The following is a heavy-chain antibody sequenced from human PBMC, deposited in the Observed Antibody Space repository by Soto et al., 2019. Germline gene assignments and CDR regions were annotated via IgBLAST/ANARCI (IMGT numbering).Heavy chain of an antibody. CDR1: GFDFSTYG. CDR2: IWYDGSNK. CDR3: ARAVGPFDY. D-gene: IGHD1-26*01. Sequence: QVQLVESGGGVVQPGRSLRLSCAASGFDFSTYGMHWVRQAPGKGPEWVAVIWYDGSNKYYADSVRGRFIISRDNSKSTLFLKLNSLRAEDTAVYYCARAVGPFDYWGQGTLVTVSS. V-gene: IGHV3-33*01. J-gene: IGHJ4*02.